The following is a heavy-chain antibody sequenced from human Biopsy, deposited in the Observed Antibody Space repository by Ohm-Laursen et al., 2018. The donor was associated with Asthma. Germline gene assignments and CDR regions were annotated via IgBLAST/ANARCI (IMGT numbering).Heavy chain of an antibody. CDR1: GGSFSGYY. CDR2: INHSGST. CDR3: ARAGECSSTSCYNPGWLDP. Sequence: TLSLTCAVYGGSFSGYYWSWIRQPPGKGLEWVGEINHSGSTNYNPALKRRVTISVDTSKNQFTLKLSSVTAADTAVYYCARAGECSSTSCYNPGWLDPWGQGTLVTVSS. D-gene: IGHD2-2*01. J-gene: IGHJ5*02. V-gene: IGHV4-34*01.